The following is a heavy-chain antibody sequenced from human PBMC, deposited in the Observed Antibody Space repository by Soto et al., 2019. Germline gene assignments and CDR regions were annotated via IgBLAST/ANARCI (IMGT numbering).Heavy chain of an antibody. CDR1: GFTFSSYW. CDR2: IKQDGSEK. CDR3: ARVGWGLYGSGSKGAFDI. J-gene: IGHJ3*02. D-gene: IGHD3-10*01. Sequence: PGGSLRLSCASAGFTFSSYWMSWVRQAPGKGLEWVANIKQDGSEKYYVDSVKGRFTISRDNAKNSLYLQMNSLRAEDTAVYYCARVGWGLYGSGSKGAFDIWGQGTMVTVSS. V-gene: IGHV3-7*01.